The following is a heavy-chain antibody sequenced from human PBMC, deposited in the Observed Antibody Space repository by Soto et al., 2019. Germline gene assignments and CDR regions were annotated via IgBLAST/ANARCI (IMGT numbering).Heavy chain of an antibody. CDR2: IYYSGST. V-gene: IGHV4-39*01. CDR3: ARPVDTAMVTSPPWGY. Sequence: QLQLQESGPGLVKPSETLSLTCTVSGGSISSSSYYWGWIRQPPGKGLEWIGSIYYSGSTYYNPSLKSRVNISVDTSKNQLSLKMRSVTAADTAVYYCARPVDTAMVTSPPWGYWGQGTLVTVSS. CDR1: GGSISSSSYY. J-gene: IGHJ4*02. D-gene: IGHD5-18*01.